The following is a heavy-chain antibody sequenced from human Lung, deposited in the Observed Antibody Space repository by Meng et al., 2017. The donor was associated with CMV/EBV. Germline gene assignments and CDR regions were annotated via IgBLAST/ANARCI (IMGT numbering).Heavy chain of an antibody. CDR2: IHPHRGDT. D-gene: IGHD1-1*01. J-gene: IGHJ4*02. CDR1: GYTFTAHY. CDR3: ARDNNWEPDY. Sequence: ASVXVSCKASGYTFTAHYFHWVRQAPGQGLEWMGWIHPHRGDTNYAQQFQGRVTLTRDTSINTGYMELTRLTSDDTAVYYCARDNNWEPDYWGQGTRVTVSS. V-gene: IGHV1-2*02.